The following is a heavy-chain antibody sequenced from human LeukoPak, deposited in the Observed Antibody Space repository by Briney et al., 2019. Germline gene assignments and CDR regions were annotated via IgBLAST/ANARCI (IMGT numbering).Heavy chain of an antibody. Sequence: SETLSLTCTVSGGSISSYYWSWIRQPPGKGLEWIGYIYYSGSTNYNPSLKSRVTISVDTSKNQLSLKLSSVTAADTAVYYCARHVARIAAAGTAWWFDPWGQGTLVTVSS. CDR1: GGSISSYY. J-gene: IGHJ5*02. D-gene: IGHD6-13*01. CDR3: ARHVARIAAAGTAWWFDP. V-gene: IGHV4-59*08. CDR2: IYYSGST.